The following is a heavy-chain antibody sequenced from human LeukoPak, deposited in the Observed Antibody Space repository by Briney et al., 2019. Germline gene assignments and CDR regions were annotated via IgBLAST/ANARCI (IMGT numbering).Heavy chain of an antibody. CDR1: GFTFSSYS. CDR2: ISSSSSYI. V-gene: IGHV3-21*04. J-gene: IGHJ4*02. CDR3: ARDGITGYSSSWEFDY. D-gene: IGHD6-13*01. Sequence: KAGGSLRLSCAASGFTFSSYSMNWVRQAPGKGLEWVSSISSSSSYIYYADSVKGRFTISRDNAKNSLYLQMNSLRAEDTAVYYCARDGITGYSSSWEFDYWGQGTLVTVSS.